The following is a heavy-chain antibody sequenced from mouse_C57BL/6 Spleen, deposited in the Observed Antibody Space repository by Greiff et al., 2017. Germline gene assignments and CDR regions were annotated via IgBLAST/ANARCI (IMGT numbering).Heavy chain of an antibody. CDR3: EREYDGRRGYFDV. CDR1: GYTFTDHT. Sequence: QVQLQQSDAELVKPGASVKISCKVSGYTFTDHTIHWMKQRPEQGLEWIGYIYPRDGSTKYNEKFKGKATLTADKSSSTAYMQLNSLTSEDSAVYCCEREYDGRRGYFDVWGTGTTVTVSS. CDR2: IYPRDGST. J-gene: IGHJ1*03. V-gene: IGHV1-78*01. D-gene: IGHD2-14*01.